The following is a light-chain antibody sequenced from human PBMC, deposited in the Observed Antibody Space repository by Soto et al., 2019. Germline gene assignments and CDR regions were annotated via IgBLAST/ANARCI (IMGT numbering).Light chain of an antibody. V-gene: IGLV2-11*01. J-gene: IGLJ1*01. CDR3: CSYAGSSPYV. CDR1: SSDVGGYNY. CDR2: DVN. Sequence: QSVLTQPRSVSGSPGQSVTISCTGTSSDVGGYNYVSWYQQHPGKAPKLMIYDVNKWPSGVPDRFSGSKSGNTASLTISGLQAEDEADYYCCSYAGSSPYVFGTGTKVTVL.